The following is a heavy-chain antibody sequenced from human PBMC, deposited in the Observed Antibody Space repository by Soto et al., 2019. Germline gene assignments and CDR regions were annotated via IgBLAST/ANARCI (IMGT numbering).Heavy chain of an antibody. CDR2: MNPNSGNT. CDR1: GYTFTSYD. J-gene: IGHJ6*03. V-gene: IGHV1-8*01. CDR3: ARGYAWYNWNDDNYYYHMDV. Sequence: ASVKVSCKASGYTFTSYDINWVRQATGQGLEWMGWMNPNSGNTGYAQKFQGRVTMTRNTSISTAYMELSSLRSEDTAVYYCARGYAWYNWNDDNYYYHMDVWGKGTTVTVSS. D-gene: IGHD1-1*01.